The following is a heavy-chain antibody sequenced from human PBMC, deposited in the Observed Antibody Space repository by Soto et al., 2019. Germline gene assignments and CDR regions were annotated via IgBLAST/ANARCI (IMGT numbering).Heavy chain of an antibody. V-gene: IGHV4-34*01. D-gene: IGHD2-21*01. CDR3: ARPYSANVPDAFDI. Sequence: SETLSLTCAVYGGSFSGYYWSWIRQPPGKGLEWIGEINHSGSTNYNPSLKSRVTISVDTSKNQFSLKLSSVTAADTAVYYCARPYSANVPDAFDIWGKGTMVTVSS. CDR1: GGSFSGYY. CDR2: INHSGST. J-gene: IGHJ3*02.